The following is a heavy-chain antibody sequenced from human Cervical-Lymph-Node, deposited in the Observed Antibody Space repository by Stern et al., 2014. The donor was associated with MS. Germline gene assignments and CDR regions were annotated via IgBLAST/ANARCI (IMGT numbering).Heavy chain of an antibody. CDR3: ARAIQYYYGMDV. CDR1: GYRFTDHY. D-gene: IGHD3-3*01. V-gene: IGHV1-2*02. Sequence: VQLEESGAEVKKPGTSVKVSCKASGYRFTDHYMHWVRQTPGQGLEWMGWINPTSGGTDYAQRFLGRITVTRDTSTTTLYMELRGLRSDDTAVYYCARAIQYYYGMDVWGQGTTVTVSS. CDR2: INPTSGGT. J-gene: IGHJ6*02.